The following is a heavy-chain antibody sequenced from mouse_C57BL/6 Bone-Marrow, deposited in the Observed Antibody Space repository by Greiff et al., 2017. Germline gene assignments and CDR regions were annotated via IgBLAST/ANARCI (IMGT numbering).Heavy chain of an antibody. Sequence: EVQGVESGGGLVQPGASLRLSCAASGFTFTDYYMSWVRQPPGKAPEWFALIRNKANGYTTEYTSSVKGRFTISRDNSQNILYLQMNTLRAEDSATYYCVKADYGSSHDYWGQGTTLTVSS. J-gene: IGHJ2*01. CDR2: IRNKANGYTT. CDR3: VKADYGSSHDY. D-gene: IGHD1-1*01. CDR1: GFTFTDYY. V-gene: IGHV7-4*01.